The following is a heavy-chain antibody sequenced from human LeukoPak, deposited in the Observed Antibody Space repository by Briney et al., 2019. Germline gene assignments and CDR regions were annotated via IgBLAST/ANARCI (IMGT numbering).Heavy chain of an antibody. CDR2: ISGSGGST. Sequence: GGSLRLSCAASGFTFSSYAMSWLRQAPGKGLEWVSAISGSGGSTYYADSVKGRFTISRDNSKNTLYLQMNSLRAEDTAVYYCAKQTYYYDSSGYYHPDAFDIWGQGTMVTVSS. CDR3: AKQTYYYDSSGYYHPDAFDI. CDR1: GFTFSSYA. J-gene: IGHJ3*02. V-gene: IGHV3-23*01. D-gene: IGHD3-22*01.